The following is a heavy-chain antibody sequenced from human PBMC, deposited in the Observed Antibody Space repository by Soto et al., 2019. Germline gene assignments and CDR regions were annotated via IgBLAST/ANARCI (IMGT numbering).Heavy chain of an antibody. V-gene: IGHV4-59*01. Sequence: PSETLSLTCTVSGGSISSYYWSWIRQPPGKGLEWIGYIFYSGSTNYDPSLKSRVTISVDTSKKQFSLKLSCVTAADTAVYYCARLSTEYSYGPKYYFDYWGQGTLVTVSS. CDR2: IFYSGST. J-gene: IGHJ4*02. CDR1: GGSISSYY. D-gene: IGHD5-18*01. CDR3: ARLSTEYSYGPKYYFDY.